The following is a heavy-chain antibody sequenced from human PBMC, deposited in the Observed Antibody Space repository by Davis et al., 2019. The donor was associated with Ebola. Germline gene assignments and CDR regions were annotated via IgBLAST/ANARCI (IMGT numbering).Heavy chain of an antibody. D-gene: IGHD6-13*01. CDR1: GYTFTSYD. Sequence: ASVKVSCKASGYTFTSYDINWVRQATGQGLEWMGWMNPNSGNTGYAQKFQGRITMTRNISISTAYMELSSLRSEDTAVYYCARYIAAAGKIDYWGQGTLVTVSS. CDR3: ARYIAAAGKIDY. J-gene: IGHJ4*02. V-gene: IGHV1-8*01. CDR2: MNPNSGNT.